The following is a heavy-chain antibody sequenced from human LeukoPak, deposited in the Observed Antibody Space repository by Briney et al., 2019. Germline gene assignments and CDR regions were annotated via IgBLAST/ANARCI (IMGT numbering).Heavy chain of an antibody. CDR1: GYSFTSYW. CDR3: ARLGDDCSSTSCPDY. Sequence: GESLKISCKGSGYSFTSYWISWVRQMPGKGLEWMGRIDPSDFYTNYSPSFQGHVTISADKSISTAYLQWSSLKASDTAMYYCARLGDDCSSTSCPDYWGQGTLVTVSS. J-gene: IGHJ4*02. D-gene: IGHD2-2*01. V-gene: IGHV5-10-1*01. CDR2: IDPSDFYT.